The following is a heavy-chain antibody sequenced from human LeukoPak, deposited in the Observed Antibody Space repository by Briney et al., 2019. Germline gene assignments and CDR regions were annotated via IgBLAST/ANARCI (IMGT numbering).Heavy chain of an antibody. V-gene: IGHV3-23*01. CDR3: AKDPDSYGYRHFDY. D-gene: IGHD5-18*01. CDR2: ISGSGGST. J-gene: IGHJ4*02. CDR1: GFTFSSYA. Sequence: GGSLRLSCAAPGFTFSSYAMSWVRQAPGKGLEWVSGISGSGGSTYYADSVKGRFIISRDNSKNTLYLQVNSLRTEDTALYYCAKDPDSYGYRHFDYWGQGTLVTVSS.